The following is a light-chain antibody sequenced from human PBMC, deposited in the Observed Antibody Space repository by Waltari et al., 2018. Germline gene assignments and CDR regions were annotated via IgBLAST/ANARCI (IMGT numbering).Light chain of an antibody. Sequence: QSALTQPASVSGSPGQSITIPCNGTSNDVGFYNYVSWYQQHPGKAPKVIIYEVSNRPSGISNRFSGSKSGNTASLTISGLQPEDEADYHCSAYTSTSALVFGTGTKVTVL. CDR3: SAYTSTSALV. V-gene: IGLV2-14*01. CDR1: SNDVGFYNY. CDR2: EVS. J-gene: IGLJ1*01.